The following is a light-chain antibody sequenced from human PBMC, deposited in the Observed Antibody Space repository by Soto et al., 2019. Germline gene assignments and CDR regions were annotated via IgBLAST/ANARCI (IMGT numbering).Light chain of an antibody. Sequence: QSALTQPASVSGSPGQSITISCTGTSSDIGGYNYVSWYQQHPGKAPKLMIYAVSNRPSGVSNHFSGSKSGNTASLTISGLQAEDEADYYCSSYTSSSTYVLFGGGTKFTVL. V-gene: IGLV2-14*01. J-gene: IGLJ2*01. CDR3: SSYTSSSTYVL. CDR1: SSDIGGYNY. CDR2: AVS.